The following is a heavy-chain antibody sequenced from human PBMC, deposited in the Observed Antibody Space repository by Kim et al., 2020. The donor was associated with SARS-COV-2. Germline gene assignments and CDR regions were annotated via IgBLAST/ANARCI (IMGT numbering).Heavy chain of an antibody. D-gene: IGHD5-12*01. V-gene: IGHV7-4-1*02. J-gene: IGHJ4*02. CDR2: INTQSGNP. CDR1: GYIFNNYA. Sequence: APVKVSCKASGYIFNNYAMNWARQAPGQGLEWMGWINTQSGNPTYAQGSPGRFVFSFDTSVSTAYLQISSLKPEDTGVYYCYGYSGNEGVSNWGQGTLVTVSS. CDR3: YGYSGNEGVSN.